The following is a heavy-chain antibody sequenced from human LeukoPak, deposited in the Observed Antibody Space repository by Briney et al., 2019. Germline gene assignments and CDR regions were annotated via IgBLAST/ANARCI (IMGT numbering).Heavy chain of an antibody. CDR1: GLTLSNYW. D-gene: IGHD2-2*01. CDR2: INQDGSEK. J-gene: IGHJ4*02. Sequence: PGGSLRLSCAASGLTLSNYWMTWVPQAPGKGMAWVANINQDGSEKNYVDSVKGRFTISRDNAKNSLHLEMNNLRAEDMGVYYCAKGLVGDDYWGQGTLVTVSS. CDR3: AKGLVGDDY. V-gene: IGHV3-7*05.